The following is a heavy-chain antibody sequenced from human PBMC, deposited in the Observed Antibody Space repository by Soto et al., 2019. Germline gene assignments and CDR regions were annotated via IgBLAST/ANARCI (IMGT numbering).Heavy chain of an antibody. CDR1: GFTFSSYA. CDR3: AKSRAAAGINWFDP. J-gene: IGHJ5*02. V-gene: IGHV3-23*01. Sequence: EVQLLESGGGLVQPGGSLRLSCAASGFTFSSYAMSWVRQAPGKGLEWVAAISGSGGSTYYADSVKGRFTISRDNTKNTRYLQINSLRAEDTAVYYCAKSRAAAGINWFDPWGQGTLVTVSS. D-gene: IGHD6-13*01. CDR2: ISGSGGST.